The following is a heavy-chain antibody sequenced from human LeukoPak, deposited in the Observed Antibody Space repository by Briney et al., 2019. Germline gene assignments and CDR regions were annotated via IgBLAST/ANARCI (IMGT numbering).Heavy chain of an antibody. CDR3: AGVGLPLLWFGESPSDY. CDR1: GGSISSGDYY. D-gene: IGHD3-10*01. CDR2: IYYSGST. V-gene: IGHV4-30-4*01. J-gene: IGHJ4*02. Sequence: SETLSLTCTVSGGSISSGDYYWSWIRQPPGKGLEWIGDIYYSGSTYYNPSLKSRVTISVDTSKNQFSLKLSSVTAADTAVYYCAGVGLPLLWFGESPSDYWGQGTLVTVSS.